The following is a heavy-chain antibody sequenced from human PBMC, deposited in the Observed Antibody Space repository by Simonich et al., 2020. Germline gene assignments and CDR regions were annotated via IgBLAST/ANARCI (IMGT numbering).Heavy chain of an antibody. CDR1: GGSISSSSYY. V-gene: IGHV4-39*01. CDR2: IYYSGNT. Sequence: QLQLQESGPGLVKPSETLSLTCTVSGGSISSSSYYWGWSRPPPGKGLGWIGSIYYSGNTYYNPSLKSRVTISVDTSKNQFALKLSSVTAADTAVYYCARHAGFAFDIWGQGTMVTVSS. J-gene: IGHJ3*02. CDR3: ARHAGFAFDI. D-gene: IGHD6-13*01.